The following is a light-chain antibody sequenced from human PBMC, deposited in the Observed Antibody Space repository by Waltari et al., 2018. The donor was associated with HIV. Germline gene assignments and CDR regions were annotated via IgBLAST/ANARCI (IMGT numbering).Light chain of an antibody. J-gene: IGLJ3*02. CDR1: SSNIGTNYD. CDR2: GNT. V-gene: IGLV1-40*01. Sequence: QSVLTQPPSVSGAPGQNVTVSCTGSSSNIGTNYDVHWYQFLPREVPKLLIYGNTIRPSGVPGRFSGSSSGTSASLAITGLQPADEADYYCQSYDNTVNGWVFGGGTRVTV. CDR3: QSYDNTVNGWV.